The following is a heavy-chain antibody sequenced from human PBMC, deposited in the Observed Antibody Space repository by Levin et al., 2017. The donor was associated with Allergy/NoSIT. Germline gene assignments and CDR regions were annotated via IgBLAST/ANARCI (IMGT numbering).Heavy chain of an antibody. CDR2: INVSGGT. Sequence: PSETLSLTCAVYGGSFSGYFWTWIRQPPGKGLEWIGEINVSGGTNYNKSLKSRVTISIDTSKNQFSLKLTSETAADTAVYYCARSHHYDSGNYYNHDYYYGLDVWGQGTTVTVSS. V-gene: IGHV4-34*01. D-gene: IGHD3-10*01. J-gene: IGHJ6*02. CDR1: GGSFSGYF. CDR3: ARSHHYDSGNYYNHDYYYGLDV.